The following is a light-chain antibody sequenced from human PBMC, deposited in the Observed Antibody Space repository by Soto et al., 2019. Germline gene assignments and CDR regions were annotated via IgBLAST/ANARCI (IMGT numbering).Light chain of an antibody. J-gene: IGLJ3*02. CDR3: SSYASSSSTYV. CDR2: DVT. CDR1: TSDVGGYDY. V-gene: IGLV2-14*03. Sequence: QSALTQPASVSGSPGQSITISCTGITSDVGGYDYVSWYQHHPGKAPKLIIYDVTSRPSGVSDRFSGSKSGNTASLTISGLLAEDEADYYCSSYASSSSTYVFGGGTKLTVL.